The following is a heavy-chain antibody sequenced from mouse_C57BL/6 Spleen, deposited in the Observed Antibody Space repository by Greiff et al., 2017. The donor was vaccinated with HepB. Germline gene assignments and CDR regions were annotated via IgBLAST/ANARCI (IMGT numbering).Heavy chain of an antibody. D-gene: IGHD2-2*01. Sequence: VQLQQSGAELVMPGASVKLSCKASGYTFTSYWMHWVKQRPGQGLEWIGEIDPSDSYTNYNQKFKGKSTLTVDKSSSTAYMQLSSLTSEDSAVYYCARGLRGSYFDYWGQGTTLTVSS. J-gene: IGHJ2*01. CDR2: IDPSDSYT. V-gene: IGHV1-69*01. CDR3: ARGLRGSYFDY. CDR1: GYTFTSYW.